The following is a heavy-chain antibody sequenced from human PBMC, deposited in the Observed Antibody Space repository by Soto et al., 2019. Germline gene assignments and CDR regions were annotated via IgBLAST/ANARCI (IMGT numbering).Heavy chain of an antibody. Sequence: GESLKISCKGSGYSFTSYWISWVRQMPGKGLEWMGRIDPSDSYTNYSPSFQGHVTISADKSISTAYLQWSSLKASDTAMYYCARSVKDYDFWSGYSSLYHYYYYGLDVRGQGSAVILSS. CDR2: IDPSDSYT. CDR1: GYSFTSYW. D-gene: IGHD3-3*01. J-gene: IGHJ6*02. CDR3: ARSVKDYDFWSGYSSLYHYYYYGLDV. V-gene: IGHV5-10-1*01.